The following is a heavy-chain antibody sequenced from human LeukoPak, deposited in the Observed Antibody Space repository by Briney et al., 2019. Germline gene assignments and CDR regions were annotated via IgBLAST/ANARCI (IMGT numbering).Heavy chain of an antibody. CDR2: INPDSGGT. V-gene: IGHV1-2*02. CDR3: ARAGVWDYNDSSGYHNGAFDI. CDR1: GYTFTDDY. Sequence: ASVKVSCKASGYTFTDDYVHWVRQAPGQGLEWMGWINPDSGGTNYAQRFQGRVTMTRDTSISTAYMELSRLRSDDTAFYYCARAGVWDYNDSSGYHNGAFDIWGQGTMVTVSS. J-gene: IGHJ3*02. D-gene: IGHD3-22*01.